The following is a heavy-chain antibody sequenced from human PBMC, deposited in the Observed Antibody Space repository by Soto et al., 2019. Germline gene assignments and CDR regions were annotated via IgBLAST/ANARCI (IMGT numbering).Heavy chain of an antibody. Sequence: VQLVESGGGLVQPGRSLRLSCAASGFTFDDYAMHWVRQAPGKGLEWVSGISWNSGSIGYADSVKGRFTISRDNAKNSLYLQMNSLRAEDTALYYCAKDIHSGYCSGGSCYPSGHFDYWGQGTLVTVSS. V-gene: IGHV3-9*01. CDR2: ISWNSGSI. CDR1: GFTFDDYA. CDR3: AKDIHSGYCSGGSCYPSGHFDY. D-gene: IGHD2-15*01. J-gene: IGHJ4*02.